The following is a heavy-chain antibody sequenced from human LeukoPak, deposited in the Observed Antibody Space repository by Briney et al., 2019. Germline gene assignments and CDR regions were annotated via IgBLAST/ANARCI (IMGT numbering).Heavy chain of an antibody. CDR2: INHSGST. Sequence: SETLSLTCAVYSGSFSGYYWSWIRQPPGKGLDWIGEINHSGSTNYNPSLKSRVTISVDTSKNQFSLKLSSVTAADTAVYYCARGPTRYSSSWYPHLYFDYWGQGTLVTVSS. V-gene: IGHV4-34*01. CDR3: ARGPTRYSSSWYPHLYFDY. D-gene: IGHD6-13*01. CDR1: SGSFSGYY. J-gene: IGHJ4*02.